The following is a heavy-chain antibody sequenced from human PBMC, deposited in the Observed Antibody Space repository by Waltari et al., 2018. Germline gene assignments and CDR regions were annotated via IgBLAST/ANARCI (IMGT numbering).Heavy chain of an antibody. Sequence: LEESGGGLVQPGGSLRLSCAASGFTFRNYSMSWVRQAPGKGLEWGANITQDGSEKYYLDSVKGRFTVSRDNAKNSLYLQLNSLRVEDTATFYCARNRGVGTSAYYFYGMDVWGQGTTVIVSS. J-gene: IGHJ6*02. D-gene: IGHD2-21*02. CDR2: ITQDGSEK. V-gene: IGHV3-7*01. CDR1: GFTFRNYS. CDR3: ARNRGVGTSAYYFYGMDV.